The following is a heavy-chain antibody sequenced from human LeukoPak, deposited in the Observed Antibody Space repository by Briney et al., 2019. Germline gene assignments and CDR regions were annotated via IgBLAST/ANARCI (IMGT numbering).Heavy chain of an antibody. D-gene: IGHD2/OR15-2a*01. V-gene: IGHV3-30*02. CDR1: GFIFSSYG. Sequence: GGSLRLSCAASGFIFSSYGMHWVRQPPGKGLEWVAFIRYYGSNKYYAESVKGRFTISRDNSKNTLDVQMNSLRGEDTAVYYCAKDRGSMTKDFDYWGQGTLVTVSS. J-gene: IGHJ4*02. CDR3: AKDRGSMTKDFDY. CDR2: IRYYGSNK.